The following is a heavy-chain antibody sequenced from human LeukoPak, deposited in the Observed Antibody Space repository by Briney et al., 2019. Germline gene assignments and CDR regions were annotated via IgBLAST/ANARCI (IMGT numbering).Heavy chain of an antibody. Sequence: GESLKISCKGSGYSVTSYWIGWGRQMPGKGLEWMGIIYPGDSDTRYSPSFQDQVTISADKSISTAYLQWSSLKASDTAMYYCARRTALLAAFDIWGQGTMVTVSS. V-gene: IGHV5-51*01. CDR2: IYPGDSDT. CDR1: GYSVTSYW. D-gene: IGHD2/OR15-2a*01. J-gene: IGHJ3*02. CDR3: ARRTALLAAFDI.